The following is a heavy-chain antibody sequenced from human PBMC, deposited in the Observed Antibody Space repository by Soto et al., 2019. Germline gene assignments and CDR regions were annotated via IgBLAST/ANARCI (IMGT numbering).Heavy chain of an antibody. CDR1: GFTFSRYA. CDR2: ISRDGSYI. V-gene: IGHV3-30*04. J-gene: IGHJ5*01. D-gene: IGHD3-3*01. CDR3: ARTRNGGVADSFDS. Sequence: PGGSLRLSCVASGFTFSRYAIHWVRLTPGRGLEWVLAISRDGSYIYYTDSVKGRFTVSRGNSKNTVFVQMNRLIPDDTALYFCARTRNGGVADSFDSWGQGTRVTVSS.